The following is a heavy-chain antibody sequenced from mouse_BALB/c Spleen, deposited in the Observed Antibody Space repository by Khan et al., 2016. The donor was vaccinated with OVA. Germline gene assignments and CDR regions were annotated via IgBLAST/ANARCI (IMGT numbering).Heavy chain of an antibody. J-gene: IGHJ4*01. CDR3: ARGGAAYYRNDGGAMEY. CDR1: GYTFTTAG. V-gene: IGHV9-4*02. CDR2: INTHSGVP. Sequence: VQLQESGPELKKPGETVRISCKASGYTFTTAGIQWVQKMPGKGLKWIGWINTHSGVPKYAEDFKGRFAFSLEISVSTAYLQITNLKNEDTATDYCARGGAAYYRNDGGAMEYWGQGTSVTVSS. D-gene: IGHD2-14*01.